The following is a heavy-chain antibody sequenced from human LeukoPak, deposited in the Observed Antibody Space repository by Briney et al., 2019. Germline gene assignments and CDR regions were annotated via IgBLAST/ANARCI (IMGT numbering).Heavy chain of an antibody. Sequence: SCKVSGDTLTELSMNWVRQAPGKGLEWVSSISRGSGHIYYADSVKGRFTISRDSARNSLYLQMNSLRAEDTAIYYCARVDAALDYWGQGTLVTVSS. V-gene: IGHV3-21*01. J-gene: IGHJ4*02. CDR2: ISRGSGHI. CDR3: ARVDAALDY. CDR1: GDTLTELS. D-gene: IGHD6-6*01.